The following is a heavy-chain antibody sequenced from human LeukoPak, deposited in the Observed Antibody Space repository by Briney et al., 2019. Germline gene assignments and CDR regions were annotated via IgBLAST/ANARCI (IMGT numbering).Heavy chain of an antibody. V-gene: IGHV5-51*01. D-gene: IGHD6-6*01. J-gene: IGHJ5*02. CDR1: GYSFTSYW. CDR3: ARRKRAARHEFDP. Sequence: GESLKISCKGSGYSFTSYWIGWVRQMPGKGLEWMGIIYPCDSDTRYSPSFQGQVTISADKSISTAYLQWSSLKASDTAMYYCARRKRAARHEFDPWGQGTLVTVSS. CDR2: IYPCDSDT.